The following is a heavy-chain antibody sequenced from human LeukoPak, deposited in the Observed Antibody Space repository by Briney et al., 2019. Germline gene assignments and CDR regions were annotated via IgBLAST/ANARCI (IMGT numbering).Heavy chain of an antibody. Sequence: GGSLRLSCAASGFTFSSYAMHWVRQAPGKGLEWVAVISYDGSNKYYADSVKGRITISRDNSKNMLYLQMNSLRVEDTAVYYCARDPSRGYTYGYEDYWGQGTLVTVSS. J-gene: IGHJ4*02. CDR3: ARDPSRGYTYGYEDY. D-gene: IGHD5-18*01. CDR1: GFTFSSYA. CDR2: ISYDGSNK. V-gene: IGHV3-30-3*01.